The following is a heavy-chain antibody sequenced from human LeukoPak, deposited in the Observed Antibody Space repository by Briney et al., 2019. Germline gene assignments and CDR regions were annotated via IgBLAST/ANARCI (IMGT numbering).Heavy chain of an antibody. Sequence: PGGSLRLSCAASGFTFSSYAMTWVRQAPGKGLEWVSAITGGGGGTFYADSVKGRFTISRDNSNNTLYLEMNSLRAEDTALYYCAKGSSSSCYTGLDPWGQGTLVTVSS. V-gene: IGHV3-23*01. CDR3: AKGSSSSCYTGLDP. CDR2: ITGGGGGT. CDR1: GFTFSSYA. J-gene: IGHJ5*02. D-gene: IGHD2-2*02.